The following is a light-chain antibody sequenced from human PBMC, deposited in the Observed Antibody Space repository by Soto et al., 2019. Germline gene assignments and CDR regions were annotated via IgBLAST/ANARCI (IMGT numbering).Light chain of an antibody. J-gene: IGLJ2*01. V-gene: IGLV2-23*02. CDR1: SSDVGNYDL. CDR3: CSYAGRNTPVV. CDR2: EVI. Sequence: QSALTQPASVSGSPGQSITISCTGTSSDVGNYDLVSWYQQYPGEAPKLMIYEVIKRPSGVSNRFSASKSGNTASLTISGLQAEDEADYYCCSYAGRNTPVVFGGGTKVTVL.